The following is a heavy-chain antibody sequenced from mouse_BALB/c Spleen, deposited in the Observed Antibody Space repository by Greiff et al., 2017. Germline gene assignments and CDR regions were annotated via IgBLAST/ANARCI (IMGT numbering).Heavy chain of an antibody. CDR1: GYTFTDYA. V-gene: IGHV1S137*01. Sequence: VQLQPSGAELVRPGVSVKISCKGSGYTFTDYALHWVKQSHAKSLEWIGVISTYYGDASYNQKFKGKATMTVDKSSSTAYMELARLTSEDSDIYYCARATTATDYFDYWGQGTTLTVSS. CDR2: ISTYYGDA. J-gene: IGHJ2*01. CDR3: ARATTATDYFDY. D-gene: IGHD1-2*01.